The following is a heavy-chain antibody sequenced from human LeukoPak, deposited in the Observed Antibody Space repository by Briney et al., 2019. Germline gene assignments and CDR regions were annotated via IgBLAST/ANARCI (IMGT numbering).Heavy chain of an antibody. V-gene: IGHV3-48*03. CDR1: GFTFSSYE. Sequence: GGSLRLSCAASGFTFSSYEMNWVRQAPGKGLEWVSYISSSGSTIYYADSVKGRFTISRDNAKNSLYLQMNSLRAEDTAVYYCARDAIVEMATIYAFDIWGQGTMVTVSS. CDR2: ISSSGSTI. CDR3: ARDAIVEMATIYAFDI. J-gene: IGHJ3*02. D-gene: IGHD5-24*01.